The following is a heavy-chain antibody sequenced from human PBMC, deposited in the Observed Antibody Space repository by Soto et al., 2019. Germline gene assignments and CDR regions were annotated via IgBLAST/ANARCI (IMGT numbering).Heavy chain of an antibody. V-gene: IGHV3-7*01. CDR1: GFTFSSYW. D-gene: IGHD1-7*01. CDR3: AINWYCWAAHDY. Sequence: EVQLVESGGGLVQPGGSLRLSCAASGFTFSSYWMSWVRQAPGKGLEWVANIKQDGSEKYYVDSVKGRFTISRDNAKNSVYLQMNSLRAEDAAVYYCAINWYCWAAHDYWGQGTLVTVSS. CDR2: IKQDGSEK. J-gene: IGHJ4*02.